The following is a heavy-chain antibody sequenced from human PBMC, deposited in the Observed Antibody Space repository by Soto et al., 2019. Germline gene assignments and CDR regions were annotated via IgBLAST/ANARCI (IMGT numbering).Heavy chain of an antibody. J-gene: IGHJ4*02. CDR3: VRDAGYGSLHY. D-gene: IGHD5-18*01. Sequence: QLQLQESGSGLVKPSQTLSLTCTVSGDSISWNHLRWIRQPPGKALEWFGYIYHTGRAFYNSSLKTRISMSVDNSKNQTSPNLRSLTAAETAISYCVRDAGYGSLHYWGQGTVVTVPP. V-gene: IGHV4-30-2*01. CDR1: GDSISWNHL. CDR2: IYHTGRA.